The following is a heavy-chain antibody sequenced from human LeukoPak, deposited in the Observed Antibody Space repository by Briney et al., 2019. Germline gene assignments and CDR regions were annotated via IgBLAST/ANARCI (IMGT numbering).Heavy chain of an antibody. V-gene: IGHV4-59*01. CDR1: GGSFSGYY. CDR2: VYYTGST. D-gene: IGHD5-24*01. CDR3: ARGAMATTPFFDY. Sequence: SETLSLTCAVYGGSFSGYYWNWIRQPPGKGLEWIGYVYYTGSTNFNPSLKSRVTMSLDTSRNQFSLKLTSLTAADTAVYYCARGAMATTPFFDYWGQGTLVTVSS. J-gene: IGHJ4*02.